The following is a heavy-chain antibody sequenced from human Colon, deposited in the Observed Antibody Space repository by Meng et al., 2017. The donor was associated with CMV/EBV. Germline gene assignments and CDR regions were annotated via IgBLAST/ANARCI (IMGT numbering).Heavy chain of an antibody. Sequence: SQTPSLTCAIFGDSVPSNSAAWNWVRQSPSRGLEWLGRTYYKSKWYDDYAAAVKSRITITPDTSTNRFSLHLKSVTPEDTAVYYCARDRVSMVRGVIYDYYGMDVWGQGTTVTVSS. D-gene: IGHD3-10*01. CDR1: GDSVPSNSAA. CDR2: TYYKSKWYD. V-gene: IGHV6-1*01. CDR3: ARDRVSMVRGVIYDYYGMDV. J-gene: IGHJ6*02.